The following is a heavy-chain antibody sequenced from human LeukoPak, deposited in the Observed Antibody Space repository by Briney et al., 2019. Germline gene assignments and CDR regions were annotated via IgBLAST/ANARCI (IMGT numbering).Heavy chain of an antibody. CDR3: ARVGSSGYFSDYFDY. CDR2: INPNSGGT. Sequence: ASVKVSCKASGYIFTGYYMHWVRQAPGQGLEWMGWINPNSGGTNYAQKFQGRVTMTRDTSISTAYMELSRLRSDDTAVYYCARVGSSGYFSDYFDYWGQGTLVTVSS. J-gene: IGHJ4*02. V-gene: IGHV1-2*02. CDR1: GYIFTGYY. D-gene: IGHD3-22*01.